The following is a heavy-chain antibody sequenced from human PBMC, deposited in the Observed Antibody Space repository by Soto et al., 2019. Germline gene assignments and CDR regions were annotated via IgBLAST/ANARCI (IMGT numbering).Heavy chain of an antibody. CDR3: ARSGYSYGPNPLLY. V-gene: IGHV4-31*03. J-gene: IGHJ4*02. Sequence: SETLSLTCTVSGCSISSGGYYWSWIRQHSGKGLEWIGYIYYSGSTYYNPSLKSRVTISVDTSKNQFSLKLSSVTAADTAVYYCARSGYSYGPNPLLYWGQGTLVTVS. CDR2: IYYSGST. D-gene: IGHD5-18*01. CDR1: GCSISSGGYY.